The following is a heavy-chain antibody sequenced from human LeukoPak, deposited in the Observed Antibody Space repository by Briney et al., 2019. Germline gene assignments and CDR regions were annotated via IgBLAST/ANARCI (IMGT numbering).Heavy chain of an antibody. J-gene: IGHJ4*02. D-gene: IGHD3-22*01. CDR1: AFTFSSYG. V-gene: IGHV3-23*01. CDR3: AKDDYYDSSGYYYDY. Sequence: GGSLRLSCAASAFTFSSYGMTWVRQAPGKGLEWVSSISGSGGSTYYADSVKGRFTISRDNSKNTLYLQMNSLRAEDTAVYYCAKDDYYDSSGYYYDYWGQGTLVTVSS. CDR2: ISGSGGST.